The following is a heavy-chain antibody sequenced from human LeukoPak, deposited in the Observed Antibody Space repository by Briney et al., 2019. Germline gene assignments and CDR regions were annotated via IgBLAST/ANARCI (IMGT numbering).Heavy chain of an antibody. D-gene: IGHD5-24*01. Sequence: GGSLRLSCAASGFTFSSYGMHWVRQAPGKGLEWVPVIWYDGSNKYYADSVKGRFTISRDNSKNTLYLQMNSLRAEDTAVYYCAKVRDGYTRYYFDYWGQGTLVTVSS. CDR2: IWYDGSNK. CDR1: GFTFSSYG. J-gene: IGHJ4*02. V-gene: IGHV3-33*06. CDR3: AKVRDGYTRYYFDY.